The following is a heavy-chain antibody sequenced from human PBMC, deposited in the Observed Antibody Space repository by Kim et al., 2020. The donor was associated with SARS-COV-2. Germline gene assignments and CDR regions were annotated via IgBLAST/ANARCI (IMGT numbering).Heavy chain of an antibody. CDR1: GHPITSGYF. CDR2: IYQSGTT. Sequence: SETLSLTCTVSGHPITSGYFWGWIRQSPGKGLEWLGSIYQSGTTYYNPSLKSRVTISIDTSKSQFSLRLNSVTAADTAVYYCTSKYYYDSSGYYYADWWGQWTLVTVSS. D-gene: IGHD3-22*01. V-gene: IGHV4-38-2*02. CDR3: TSKYYYDSSGYYYADW. J-gene: IGHJ1*01.